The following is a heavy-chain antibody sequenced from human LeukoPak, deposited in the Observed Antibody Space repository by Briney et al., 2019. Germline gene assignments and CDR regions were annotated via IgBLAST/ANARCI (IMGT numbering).Heavy chain of an antibody. J-gene: IGHJ4*02. CDR1: GFTFSTYW. Sequence: GGSLRLSCAASGFTFSTYWMTWIRQAPGKGLEWVANIKQDGSEKYYVDSVKGRFTTSTDNAKNSLFLQMNSLRAEDTAVYYCARGRYTGSYFNWGQGTLVTVSS. CDR2: IKQDGSEK. V-gene: IGHV3-7*01. D-gene: IGHD1-26*01. CDR3: ARGRYTGSYFN.